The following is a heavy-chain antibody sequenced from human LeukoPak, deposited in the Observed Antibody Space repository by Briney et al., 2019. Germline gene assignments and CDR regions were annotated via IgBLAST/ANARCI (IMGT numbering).Heavy chain of an antibody. V-gene: IGHV3-48*01. CDR3: ARDQDKDVVVPAAAGLDY. CDR1: GFTFSSYS. CDR2: ISSSSSTI. D-gene: IGHD2-2*01. Sequence: GGSLRLSCAASGFTFSSYSMNWVRQAPGKGLEWVSYISSSSSTIYYADSVKGRFTISRDNAKNSLYLQMNSLRAEDTAVYYCARDQDKDVVVPAAAGLDYWGQGTLVTVSS. J-gene: IGHJ4*02.